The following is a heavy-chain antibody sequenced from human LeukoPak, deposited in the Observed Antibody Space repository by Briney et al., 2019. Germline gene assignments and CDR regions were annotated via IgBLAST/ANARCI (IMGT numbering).Heavy chain of an antibody. V-gene: IGHV4-59*08. J-gene: IGHJ4*02. CDR1: GGSISSYY. D-gene: IGHD7-27*01. CDR2: IYYSGST. CDR3: ARLRKSDWGPTLPYLDY. Sequence: SETLSLTCTVSGGSISSYYWSWIRQPPGKGLEWIGYIYYSGSTNYNPSLKSRVTISVDTSKNQFSLKLSSVTAADTVVYYCARLRKSDWGPTLPYLDYWGQGTLVTVSS.